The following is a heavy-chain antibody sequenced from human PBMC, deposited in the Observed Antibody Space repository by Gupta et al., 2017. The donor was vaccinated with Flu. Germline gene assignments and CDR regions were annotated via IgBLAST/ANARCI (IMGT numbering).Heavy chain of an antibody. Sequence: EVQLVESGGGLVQPGGSLRLSCAASGFTFSSYEMNWVRQAPGKGLEWVSYISSSGSTIYYADSVKGRFTISRDNAKNSLYLQMNSLRAEDTAVYYCARAPDGGIAAAGPWGQGTLVTVSS. CDR3: ARAPDGGIAAAGP. D-gene: IGHD6-13*01. J-gene: IGHJ5*02. V-gene: IGHV3-48*03. CDR1: GFTFSSYE. CDR2: ISSSGSTI.